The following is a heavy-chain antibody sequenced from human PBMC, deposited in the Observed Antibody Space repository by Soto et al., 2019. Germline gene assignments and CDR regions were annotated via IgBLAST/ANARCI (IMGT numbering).Heavy chain of an antibody. CDR3: ARGWVGQLGSPGPTLPSNWFDP. V-gene: IGHV6-1*01. Sequence: SPTLSLTCAISGDSVSSNSAAWNWIRQSPSRGLEWLGRTYYRSKWYNDYAVSVKSRITINPDTSKNQFSLQLNSVTPEDTAVYYCARGWVGQLGSPGPTLPSNWFDPWGQGTLVTVSS. CDR2: TYYRSKWYN. J-gene: IGHJ5*02. D-gene: IGHD6-6*01. CDR1: GDSVSSNSAA.